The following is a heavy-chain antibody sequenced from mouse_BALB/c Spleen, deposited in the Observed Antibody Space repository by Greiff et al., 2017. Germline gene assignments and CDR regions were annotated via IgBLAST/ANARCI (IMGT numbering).Heavy chain of an antibody. CDR1: GYTFSDYY. V-gene: IGHV1-77*01. Sequence: QVQLQQSGAELARPGASVKLSCKASGYTFSDYYINWVKQRTGQGLEWIGEIYPGSGNTDYNEKFKGKATLTADKSSSTAYMQLSSLTSEDSAVYFCARGHGYGAYWGQGTLVTVSA. CDR2: IYPGSGNT. D-gene: IGHD2-2*01. CDR3: ARGHGYGAY. J-gene: IGHJ3*01.